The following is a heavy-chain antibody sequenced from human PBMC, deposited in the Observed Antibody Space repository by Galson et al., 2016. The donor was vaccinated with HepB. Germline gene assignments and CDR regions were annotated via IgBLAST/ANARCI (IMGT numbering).Heavy chain of an antibody. D-gene: IGHD3-16*01. CDR3: ASFFGQRDY. J-gene: IGHJ4*02. V-gene: IGHV3-53*01. Sequence: LRLSCAVSGFSVSGDDLSWVRQAPGKGLEWVSSLYRGGGAYYADSVKGRFTVSRDTSKNTLYLQMNNLRVDDTAVYYCASFFGQRDYWGQGNLVAVSS. CDR1: GFSVSGDD. CDR2: LYRGGGA.